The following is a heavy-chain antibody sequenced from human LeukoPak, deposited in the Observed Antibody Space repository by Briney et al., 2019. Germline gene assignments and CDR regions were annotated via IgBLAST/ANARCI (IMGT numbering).Heavy chain of an antibody. J-gene: IGHJ4*02. CDR3: ARVLRQQLASD. CDR2: INSDGSST. Sequence: PGGALRLSCAASGFTFSSYWMHWVRQAPGKGLVCVSRINSDGSSTSYADSVKGRFTISRDNAKNTLYLQMNSLRAEDTAVYYCARVLRQQLASDWGQGTLVTVSS. CDR1: GFTFSSYW. D-gene: IGHD6-13*01. V-gene: IGHV3-74*01.